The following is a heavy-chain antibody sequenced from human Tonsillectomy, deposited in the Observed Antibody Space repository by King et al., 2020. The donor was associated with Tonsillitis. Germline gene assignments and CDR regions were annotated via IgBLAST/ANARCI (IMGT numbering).Heavy chain of an antibody. CDR1: GYNFTNYW. CDR3: ARHPGYLDSSGYFHNWFDP. D-gene: IGHD3-22*01. CDR2: IYPGDSDT. J-gene: IGHJ5*02. Sequence: VQLVESGAEVKKPGESLKISCKGSGYNFTNYWIGWVRQMPGKGLEWMGVIYPGDSDTRYSPSFRGQVTISADVSVSTAFLQWSSLKASDTALYYCARHPGYLDSSGYFHNWFDPWGQGTLVTVSS. V-gene: IGHV5-51*01.